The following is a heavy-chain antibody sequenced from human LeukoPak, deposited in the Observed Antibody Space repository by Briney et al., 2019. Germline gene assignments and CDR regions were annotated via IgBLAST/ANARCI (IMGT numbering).Heavy chain of an antibody. CDR1: GFTFSGYE. Sequence: HSGGSLRLSCAASGFTFSGYEMNWVRQAPGKGLEWVSYISSSGSTIYYADSVKGRFTISRDNAKNSLYLQMNSLRAEDTAVYYCARGSIPRWFGELLYAFDIWGQGTMVTVSS. D-gene: IGHD3-10*01. V-gene: IGHV3-48*03. CDR2: ISSSGSTI. CDR3: ARGSIPRWFGELLYAFDI. J-gene: IGHJ3*02.